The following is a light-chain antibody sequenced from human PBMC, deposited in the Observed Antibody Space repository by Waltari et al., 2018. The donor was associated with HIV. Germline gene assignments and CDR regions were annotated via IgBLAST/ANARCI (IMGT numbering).Light chain of an antibody. CDR1: SSDVGGYDS. J-gene: IGLJ3*02. V-gene: IGLV2-11*01. CDR2: EVI. Sequence: QSALTQPRSVSGSPGQSVTISCTGTSSDVGGYDSVSWYLQHPGKVPKLIIYEVIKRPSGVPDRFSGSKSGNTASLTISGLQTEDEPDYFCCSYAGTYTYVLFGGGTKLTVL. CDR3: CSYAGTYTYVL.